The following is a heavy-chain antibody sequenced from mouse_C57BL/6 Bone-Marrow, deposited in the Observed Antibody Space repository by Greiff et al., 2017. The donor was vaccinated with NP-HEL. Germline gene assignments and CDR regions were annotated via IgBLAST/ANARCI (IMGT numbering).Heavy chain of an antibody. V-gene: IGHV14-4*01. Sequence: EVQLQQSGAELVRPGASVKLSCTASGFNIKDDYMHWVKQRPEQGLEWIGWIDPENGDTEYASKFQGKATITADTSSNTAYLQLSSLTSEDTAVYYCTGGLRYYFDYWGQGTTLTVSS. CDR3: TGGLRYYFDY. CDR2: IDPENGDT. CDR1: GFNIKDDY. D-gene: IGHD2-4*01. J-gene: IGHJ2*01.